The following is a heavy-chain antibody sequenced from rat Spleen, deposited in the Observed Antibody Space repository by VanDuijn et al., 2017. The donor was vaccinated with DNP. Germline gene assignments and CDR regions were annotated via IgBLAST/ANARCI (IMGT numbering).Heavy chain of an antibody. J-gene: IGHJ2*01. CDR1: GFSLTSYH. Sequence: QVQLKESGPGLVRPSETLSLTCTVSGFSLTSYHVSWVRQPPGKGLEWMGVIWDDGSTAYNSALKSRLSISRDTSKSQVFLKMNSLQIEDAATYYCARDENGYVNYWFAYWGQGVMVTVSS. V-gene: IGHV2-32*01. CDR3: ARDENGYVNYWFAY. D-gene: IGHD1-4*01. CDR2: IWDDGST.